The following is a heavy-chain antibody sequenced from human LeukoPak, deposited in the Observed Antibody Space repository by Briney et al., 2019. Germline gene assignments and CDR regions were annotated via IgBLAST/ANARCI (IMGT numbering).Heavy chain of an antibody. CDR2: IYYSGST. Sequence: SETLSLTCTVSGGSISSSSYYWGWIRQPPGKGLEWIGSIYYSGSTYYNPSLKSRVTISVDTSKNQFSLKLSSVTAADTAVYYCAGGGSSSGWYYFDYWGQGTLVTVSS. CDR1: GGSISSSSYY. J-gene: IGHJ4*02. V-gene: IGHV4-39*01. CDR3: AGGGSSSGWYYFDY. D-gene: IGHD6-19*01.